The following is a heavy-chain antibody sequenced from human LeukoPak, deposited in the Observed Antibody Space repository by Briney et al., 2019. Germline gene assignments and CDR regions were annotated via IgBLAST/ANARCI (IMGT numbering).Heavy chain of an antibody. J-gene: IGHJ4*02. CDR1: GSSFRSGHY. V-gene: IGHV4-38-2*02. CDR2: VHETGYA. D-gene: IGHD3-10*01. Sequence: SETLSLTCSVSGSSFRSGHYWGWIRQSSGEGLEWIGNVHETGYANYNPSLRSRVTISVDPSKSQFSLRLTSVTAADTAVYYCARLLYGSGSYSNIFDSWGQGTLVTVSS. CDR3: ARLLYGSGSYSNIFDS.